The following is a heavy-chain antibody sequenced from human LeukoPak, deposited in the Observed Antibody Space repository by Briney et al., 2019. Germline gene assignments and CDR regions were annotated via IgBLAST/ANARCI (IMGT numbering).Heavy chain of an antibody. CDR3: ARDGGSRNFYYYYGMDV. Sequence: ASVKVSCKASGYTFTSYYMHWVRQAPGQGLEWMGIINPSGGSTSYAQKFQGRVTMTTDTSTSTAYMELRSLRSDDTAVYYCARDGGSRNFYYYYGMDVWGQGTTVTVSS. CDR1: GYTFTSYY. CDR2: INPSGGST. J-gene: IGHJ6*02. V-gene: IGHV1-46*01.